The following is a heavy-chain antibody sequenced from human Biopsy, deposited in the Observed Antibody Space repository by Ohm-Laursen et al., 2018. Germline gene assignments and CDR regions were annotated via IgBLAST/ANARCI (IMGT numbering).Heavy chain of an antibody. Sequence: SLRLSCTASGFTFSTYAMSWVRQAPGKGLEWVSSITSSGASTDIADSVKGRFTISRDNSKNTLYLQMNSLRAEDTAVYYCAKVSPTVLSSFDYWGQGTLVTVSS. V-gene: IGHV3-23*01. CDR3: AKVSPTVLSSFDY. CDR2: ITSSGAST. J-gene: IGHJ4*02. CDR1: GFTFSTYA. D-gene: IGHD4-17*01.